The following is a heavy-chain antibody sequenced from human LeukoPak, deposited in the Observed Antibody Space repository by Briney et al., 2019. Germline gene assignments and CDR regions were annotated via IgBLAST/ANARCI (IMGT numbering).Heavy chain of an antibody. V-gene: IGHV4-34*01. J-gene: IGHJ6*02. Sequence: SETLSLTCAVYGGSFSGYYWSWIRQPPRKGLEWIGEINHSGGTNYNPSLKSRVTISVDTSKNQFSLKLSSVTAADTAVYYCSRVRGVAAGYYYYYGMDVWGQGTTVTVSS. D-gene: IGHD6-13*01. CDR2: INHSGGT. CDR3: SRVRGVAAGYYYYYGMDV. CDR1: GGSFSGYY.